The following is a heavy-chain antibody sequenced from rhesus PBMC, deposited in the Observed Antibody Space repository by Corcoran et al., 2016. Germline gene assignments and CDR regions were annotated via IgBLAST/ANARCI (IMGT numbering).Heavy chain of an antibody. J-gene: IGHJ4*01. Sequence: QVQLQESGPGLVKPSETLSLTCAVSGYSISSGYYWSCIRQPPGKGLEWMGYITYWGSTSKNPALKGRVTSSRDTSKTQCSLKLSAGTAADTAVYYCARARGAAAGPFDYWGQGVLVTVSS. V-gene: IGHV4-122*02. CDR2: ITYWGST. D-gene: IGHD6-31*01. CDR1: GYSISSGYY. CDR3: ARARGAAAGPFDY.